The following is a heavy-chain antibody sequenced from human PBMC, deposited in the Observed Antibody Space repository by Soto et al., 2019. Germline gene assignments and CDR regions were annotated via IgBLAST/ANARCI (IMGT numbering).Heavy chain of an antibody. J-gene: IGHJ6*02. D-gene: IGHD6-13*01. CDR3: ERDHGGAAVGTEGDYYYYYGMDV. CDR1: GGTFSSYA. V-gene: IGHV1-69*13. CDR2: TIPIFGTA. Sequence: SVKVSCKAPGGTFSSYAISWVRQAPGQGLEWMGGTIPIFGTANYAQKFQGRVTITADESTSTAYMELSSLRSEDTAVYYCERDHGGAAVGTEGDYYYYYGMDVGGQGTTVTVSS.